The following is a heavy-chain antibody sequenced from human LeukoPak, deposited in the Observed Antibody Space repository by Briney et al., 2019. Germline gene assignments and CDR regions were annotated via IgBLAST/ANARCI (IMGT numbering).Heavy chain of an antibody. CDR2: ISWNSGSI. Sequence: GGSLRLSCAASGISFDDYGMHWVRQAPGKGLEWVSGISWNSGSIYYADSVKGRFTISRDNAKNSLYLQMNSLRAEDTALYYCAKATVTDVGYFDYWGQGTLVTVSS. D-gene: IGHD4-17*01. CDR1: GISFDDYG. J-gene: IGHJ4*02. V-gene: IGHV3-9*01. CDR3: AKATVTDVGYFDY.